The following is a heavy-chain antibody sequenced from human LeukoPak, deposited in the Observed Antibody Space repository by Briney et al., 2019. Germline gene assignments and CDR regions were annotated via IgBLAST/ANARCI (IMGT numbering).Heavy chain of an antibody. CDR1: GFTFSSYA. CDR3: ANTPDEGMGVDYYYYYMDV. Sequence: PGRSLRLSCAASGFTFSSYAMSWVRQAPGKGLEWVSAISGSGGSTYYADSVKGRFTISRDNSKNTLYLQMNSLRAEDTAVYYCANTPDEGMGVDYYYYYMDVWGKGTTVTVSS. CDR2: ISGSGGST. V-gene: IGHV3-23*01. J-gene: IGHJ6*03. D-gene: IGHD3-16*01.